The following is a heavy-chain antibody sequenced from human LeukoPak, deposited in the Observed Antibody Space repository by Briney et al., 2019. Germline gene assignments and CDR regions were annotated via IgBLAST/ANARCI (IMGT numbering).Heavy chain of an antibody. V-gene: IGHV5-51*01. Sequence: GESLKISCKGSGYTFTSHGIGWVRQMPGKGLEWMGVIYPGDSDTRYSPSFQGQVTISADRSISTAYLQWSSLKASDTAMYYCARHELYDSSGTDYWGQGTLVTVSS. CDR1: GYTFTSHG. J-gene: IGHJ4*02. CDR2: IYPGDSDT. D-gene: IGHD3-22*01. CDR3: ARHELYDSSGTDY.